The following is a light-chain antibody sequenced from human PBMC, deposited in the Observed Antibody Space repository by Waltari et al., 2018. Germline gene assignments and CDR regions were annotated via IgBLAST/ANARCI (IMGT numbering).Light chain of an antibody. J-gene: IGLJ2*01. CDR1: SLRSYV. Sequence: SSELTQDPAVSVALGQTVRITCQGYSLRSYVASWYQQRPGRAPLLVMYGRNNRPSGIPARFSGSSSGDTASLTISGAQADDEGDYYCNSRDSSGTQVFGGGTKLTVL. CDR2: GRN. CDR3: NSRDSSGTQV. V-gene: IGLV3-19*01.